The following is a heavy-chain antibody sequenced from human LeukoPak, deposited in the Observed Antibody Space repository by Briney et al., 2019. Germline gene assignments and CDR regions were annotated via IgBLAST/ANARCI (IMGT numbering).Heavy chain of an antibody. Sequence: ASVKVSCKASGYTFTSYAMNWVRQAPGQGLEWMGWTNTNTGNPTYAQGFTGRFVFSLDTSVSTAYLQVSSLKAEDTAVYYCARALTDYSQLPSDAFDIWGQGTMVTVSS. J-gene: IGHJ3*02. CDR3: ARALTDYSQLPSDAFDI. V-gene: IGHV7-4-1*02. CDR1: GYTFTSYA. CDR2: TNTNTGNP. D-gene: IGHD1-1*01.